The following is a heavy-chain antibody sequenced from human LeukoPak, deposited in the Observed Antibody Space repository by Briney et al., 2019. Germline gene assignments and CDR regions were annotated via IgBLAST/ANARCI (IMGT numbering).Heavy chain of an antibody. CDR2: IRYDGSNK. J-gene: IGHJ4*02. D-gene: IGHD2-2*02. Sequence: GGSLRLSCAASGFTFSSYGMHWVRQAPGKGLEWVAFIRYDGSNKYYADSVKGRFTISRDNSKNTLYLQMNSLRAEDTAVYYCAKDMLVVVPAAILPIDYWGQGTLVTVSS. CDR3: AKDMLVVVPAAILPIDY. CDR1: GFTFSSYG. V-gene: IGHV3-30*02.